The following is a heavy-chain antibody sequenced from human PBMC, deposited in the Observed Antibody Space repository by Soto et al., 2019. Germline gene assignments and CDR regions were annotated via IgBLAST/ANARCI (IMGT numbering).Heavy chain of an antibody. V-gene: IGHV1-46*01. CDR2: INPSGGTT. D-gene: IGHD5-12*01. J-gene: IGHJ6*02. CDR3: ARGGSDGYNAYYYYHGMDV. CDR1: GYTFTSYY. Sequence: ASVKVSCKASGYTFTSYYMHWVRQAPGQGLEWMGIINPSGGTTSYAQKFQGRVTMTRDTSTSTVYMELSSLRSEATAVYYCARGGSDGYNAYYYYHGMDVWGQGTTVTVSS.